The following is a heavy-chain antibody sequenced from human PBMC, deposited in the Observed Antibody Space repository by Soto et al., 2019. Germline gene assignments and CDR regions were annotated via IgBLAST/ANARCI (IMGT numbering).Heavy chain of an antibody. Sequence: SSETLSLTCTVSGGSISSYYWSWIRQPPGKGLEWIGYIYDSGSPNYNPSLKSRVAISVDRSKNQFSLKLTSVTAADTAVYYCARLGGFYQAFDSWGQGTLVTVSS. CDR2: IYDSGSP. J-gene: IGHJ4*02. D-gene: IGHD3-22*01. CDR1: GGSISSYY. V-gene: IGHV4-59*08. CDR3: ARLGGFYQAFDS.